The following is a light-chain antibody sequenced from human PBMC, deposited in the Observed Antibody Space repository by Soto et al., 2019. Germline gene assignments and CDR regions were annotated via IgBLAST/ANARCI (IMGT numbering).Light chain of an antibody. J-gene: IGKJ1*01. CDR3: QRDYNNIRT. V-gene: IGKV1-39*01. CDR1: QSIRSY. Sequence: DIKMTQSPSSLSASVGDRVTITCRASQSIRSYLNWYQQKPGKAPKLLIYAASSLQSGVPSRFSGSGSGTDCTLTISSLQPEDVATYYCQRDYNNIRTFGQGIKVDIK. CDR2: AAS.